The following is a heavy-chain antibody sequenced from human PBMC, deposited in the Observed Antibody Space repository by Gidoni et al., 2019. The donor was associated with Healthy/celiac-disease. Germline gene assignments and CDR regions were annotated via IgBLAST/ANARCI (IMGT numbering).Heavy chain of an antibody. D-gene: IGHD3-9*01. J-gene: IGHJ4*02. CDR3: ARDATDILTGYYIGY. V-gene: IGHV3-30-3*01. CDR2: ISYDGSNK. Sequence: LEWVAVISYDGSNKYYADSVKGRFTISRDNSKNTLYLQMNSLRAEDTAVYYCARDATDILTGYYIGYWGQGTLVTVSS.